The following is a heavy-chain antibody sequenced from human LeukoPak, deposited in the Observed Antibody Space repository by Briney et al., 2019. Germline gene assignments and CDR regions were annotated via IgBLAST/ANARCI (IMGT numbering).Heavy chain of an antibody. D-gene: IGHD3-22*01. CDR2: IYPGDSDT. J-gene: IGHJ3*02. V-gene: IGHV5-51*01. CDR3: ARRVVPYYDRSAPSYDAFDI. CDR1: GYSFTSYW. Sequence: GESLKISCKGSGYSFTSYWIGRVRQMPGKGLEWMGIIYPGDSDTRYSPSFQGQVTISADKSISTAYLQWSSLKASDTAMYYCARRVVPYYDRSAPSYDAFDIWGQGTMVTVSS.